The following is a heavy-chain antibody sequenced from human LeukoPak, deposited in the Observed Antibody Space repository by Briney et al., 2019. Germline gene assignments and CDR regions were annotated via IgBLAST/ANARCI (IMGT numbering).Heavy chain of an antibody. V-gene: IGHV3-7*01. CDR2: VNEDGSAK. D-gene: IGHD1-1*01. CDR3: ARDYWRSIDH. Sequence: GGCLRLSCVVSGLTFSNYWMMWVRQAPGKGLESVAIVNEDGSAKYYLDSVKGRFTISRDNARNSLYLEMNSLRAEDTAVYYCARDYWRSIDHWGQGTLVTVSS. CDR1: GLTFSNYW. J-gene: IGHJ4*02.